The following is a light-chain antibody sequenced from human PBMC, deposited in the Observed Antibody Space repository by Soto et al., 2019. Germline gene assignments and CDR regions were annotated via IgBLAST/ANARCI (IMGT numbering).Light chain of an antibody. J-gene: IGKJ5*01. Sequence: EIVLTHSPGTLSLSQWEIATLSCRASQSVSSSYLAWYQQKPGQAPRLLIYGASSRATGIPDRFSGSGSGTDFTLTISRLEPEDFAVHYCQQYGSSPFTFGQATRLEIK. CDR1: QSVSSSY. CDR3: QQYGSSPFT. CDR2: GAS. V-gene: IGKV3-20*01.